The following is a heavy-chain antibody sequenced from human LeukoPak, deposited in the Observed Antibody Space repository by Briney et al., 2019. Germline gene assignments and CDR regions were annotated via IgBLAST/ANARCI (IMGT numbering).Heavy chain of an antibody. CDR2: ITSSGSTI. CDR1: GFTFSSYE. J-gene: IGHJ4*02. V-gene: IGHV3-48*03. CDR3: VREGPPQSSLHYFDY. D-gene: IGHD4-11*01. Sequence: GGSLRLSCAASGFTFSSYEMNWVRQAPGKGLEWVSYITSSGSTIYYADSVKGRFTISRDNAKNSLYLQMNSLTAEDTAVYYCVREGPPQSSLHYFDYWGQGTLVTVSS.